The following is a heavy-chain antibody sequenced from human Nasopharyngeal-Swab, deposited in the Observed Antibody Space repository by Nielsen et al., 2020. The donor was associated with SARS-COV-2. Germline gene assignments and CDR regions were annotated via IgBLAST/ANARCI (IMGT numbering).Heavy chain of an antibody. Sequence: GSSLKISCAAPGFRNNWVHWVRQAPAKGLVWVSRINSDGTSTAYADSVKGRITISRDNAKSSLYLQMNRLTNEDTAVYYCAREGSFVAPDTFDRWGQGTLVTVSS. V-gene: IGHV3-74*01. J-gene: IGHJ4*02. CDR2: INSDGTST. D-gene: IGHD5-12*01. CDR3: AREGSFVAPDTFDR. CDR1: GFRNNW.